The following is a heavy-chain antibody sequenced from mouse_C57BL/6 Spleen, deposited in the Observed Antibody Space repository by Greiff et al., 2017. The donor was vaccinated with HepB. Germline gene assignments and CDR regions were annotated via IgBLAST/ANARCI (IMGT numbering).Heavy chain of an antibody. CDR3: ARSHLRDYFDY. V-gene: IGHV1-26*01. CDR2: INPNNGGT. Sequence: VQLQQSGPELVKPGASVKISCKASGYTFTDYYMNWVKQSHGKSLEWIGDINPNNGGTSYNQKFKGKATLTVDKSSSTAYMELRSLTSEDSAVYYCARSHLRDYFDYWGQGTTLTVSS. CDR1: GYTFTDYY. D-gene: IGHD1-2*01. J-gene: IGHJ2*01.